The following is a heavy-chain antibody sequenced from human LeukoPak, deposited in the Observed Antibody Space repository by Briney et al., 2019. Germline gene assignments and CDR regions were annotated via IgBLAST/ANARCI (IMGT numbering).Heavy chain of an antibody. Sequence: GGSLRLSCAASGFTFSSYSMNWVRQAPGKGLEWVVVISYDGSDKYYADSVKGRFTISRDNSKNTLYLQMNSLRAEDTAVYYCARGSRNNWFDPWGQGTLVTVSS. CDR1: GFTFSSYS. CDR2: ISYDGSDK. V-gene: IGHV3-30*03. CDR3: ARGSRNNWFDP. J-gene: IGHJ5*02. D-gene: IGHD6-13*01.